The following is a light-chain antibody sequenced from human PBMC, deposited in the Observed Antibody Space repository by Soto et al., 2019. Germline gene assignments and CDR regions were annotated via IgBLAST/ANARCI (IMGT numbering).Light chain of an antibody. V-gene: IGKV3-11*01. CDR1: QDVDSY. Sequence: EILLTQSPATLSLSPGERATLSCRASQDVDSYLAWYQQTPGQAPRLLIYDASNRAPGIPARFSGSGSGTDFTLIISSVAPADLAVYYCQLRNTWPLTFGPGTKVDIK. CDR3: QLRNTWPLT. CDR2: DAS. J-gene: IGKJ3*01.